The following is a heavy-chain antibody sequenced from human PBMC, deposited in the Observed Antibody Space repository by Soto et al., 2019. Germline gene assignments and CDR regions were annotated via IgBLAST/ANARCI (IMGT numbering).Heavy chain of an antibody. CDR3: ARSLGGVRPYSSSWHRDDKYFQH. CDR1: GGSVSSGSFY. CDR2: IYYNGNT. V-gene: IGHV4-61*01. Sequence: PSETLSLTCTVSGGSVSSGSFYWGWIRQPPGKGLEWIGDIYYNGNTYYNPSLKSRVTISVDTSKNQFSLKLSSVTAADAAVYYCARSLGGVRPYSSSWHRDDKYFQHWGQGTLVTVSS. J-gene: IGHJ1*01. D-gene: IGHD6-13*01.